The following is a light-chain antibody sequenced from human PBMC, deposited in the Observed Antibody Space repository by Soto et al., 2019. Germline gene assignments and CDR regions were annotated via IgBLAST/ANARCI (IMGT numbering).Light chain of an antibody. J-gene: IGLJ1*01. CDR1: TGDVGAYDY. V-gene: IGLV2-14*01. CDR3: SSYTIGGTPLYV. CDR2: EVS. Sequence: QSALTQPASVSGSPGQSITVSCTGTTGDVGAYDYVSWYQQHPGKAPKLMIYEVSNRPAGVSNRFSGSKSGNTASLNIFGLQAEDEADYYCSSYTIGGTPLYVFGTGTKVTVL.